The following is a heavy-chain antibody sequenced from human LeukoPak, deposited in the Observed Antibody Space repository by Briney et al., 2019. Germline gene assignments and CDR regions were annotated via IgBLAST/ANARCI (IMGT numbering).Heavy chain of an antibody. CDR3: ARGEGLAFNWFDP. CDR1: GFTFTNYA. V-gene: IGHV3-21*01. D-gene: IGHD3/OR15-3a*01. CDR2: ISSSSSYI. Sequence: GGSLRLSCAASGFTFTNYAMNWVRQAPGKGLEWVSSISSSSSYIYYADSVKGRFTISRDNAKNSLYLQMNSLRAEDTAVYYCARGEGLAFNWFDPWGQGTLVTVSS. J-gene: IGHJ5*02.